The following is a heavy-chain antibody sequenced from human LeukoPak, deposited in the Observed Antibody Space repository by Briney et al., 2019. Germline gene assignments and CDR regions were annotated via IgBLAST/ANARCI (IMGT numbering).Heavy chain of an antibody. J-gene: IGHJ4*02. V-gene: IGHV3-9*01. D-gene: IGHD3-10*01. CDR2: ISWNSGSI. CDR3: AKGELASGSYRIPFDY. Sequence: GGSLRLSCAASGFTFDDYAMHWVRQAPGKGLEWVSGISWNSGSIGYADSVKGRFTISRDNAKNSLYLQMNSLRAEDTALYYCAKGELASGSYRIPFDYWGQGTLVTVSS. CDR1: GFTFDDYA.